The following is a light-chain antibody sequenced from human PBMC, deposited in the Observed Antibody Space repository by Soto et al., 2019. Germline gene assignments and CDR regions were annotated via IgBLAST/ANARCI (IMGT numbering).Light chain of an antibody. J-gene: IGLJ3*02. Sequence: QTVVAQEPSVTVSPGGTVTLTCASSTGPVTNAYYPNWFQQKPGHAPRTLIYSTNNRHSWTPARFSGSLLGGKAALTLSGVQPEDEAEYYCLLHYGTSPPVFGGGTKLTVL. CDR2: STN. CDR3: LLHYGTSPPV. V-gene: IGLV7-43*01. CDR1: TGPVTNAYY.